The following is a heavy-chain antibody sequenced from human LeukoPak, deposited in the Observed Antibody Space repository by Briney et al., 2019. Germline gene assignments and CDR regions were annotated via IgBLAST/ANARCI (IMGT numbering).Heavy chain of an antibody. CDR3: ARETQDTAMVIFDY. V-gene: IGHV1-8*02. D-gene: IGHD5-18*01. CDR1: GYTFTSYD. Sequence: GASVKVSCKASGYTFTSYDIDWVRQATGQGLEWMGWMNPNSGNTGYAQKFQGRVTMTRDTSTSTVYMELSSLRSEDTAVYYCARETQDTAMVIFDYWGQGTLVTVSS. J-gene: IGHJ4*02. CDR2: MNPNSGNT.